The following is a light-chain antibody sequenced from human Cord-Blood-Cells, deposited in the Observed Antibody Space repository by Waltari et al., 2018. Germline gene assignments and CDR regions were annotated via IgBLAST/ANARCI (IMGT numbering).Light chain of an antibody. V-gene: IGKV3-15*01. J-gene: IGKJ2*01. CDR3: QQYNNWPMYT. CDR1: PSDSSN. Sequence: EIVMTKSPATLSVSPGERATLSCRASPSDSSNLIWYQQKPGQTPRPLIYGTSTSATGIPARFSGSGAGTEFTLTISSLQSEDCAVYYCQQYNNWPMYTFGQGTKLESK. CDR2: GTS.